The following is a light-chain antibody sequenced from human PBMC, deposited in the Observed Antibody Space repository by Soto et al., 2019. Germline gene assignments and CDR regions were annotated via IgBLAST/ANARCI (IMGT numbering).Light chain of an antibody. Sequence: DIVMTQSPLSLPVTPGEPASISCRSSQSLLHSNGYNYLDWYMQKPGQSPQLLIYLGANRASGVPDRFSGSGSGTDCTLKISRVEAEDVGVYYCMQALHTLMYTFGQGTKLEIK. V-gene: IGKV2-28*01. CDR2: LGA. J-gene: IGKJ2*01. CDR1: QSLLHSNGYNY. CDR3: MQALHTLMYT.